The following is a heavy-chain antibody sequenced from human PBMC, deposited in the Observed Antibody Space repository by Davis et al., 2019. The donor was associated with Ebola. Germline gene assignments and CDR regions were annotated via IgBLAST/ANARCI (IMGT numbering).Heavy chain of an antibody. Sequence: AASVKVSCKASGYTFTSYYMHWVRQAPGQGLEWMGIINPSGGSTSYAQKFQGRVTMTRDTSTSTVYMELSSLRSEDTAVYYCAGIPTDSSSWYAFDYWGQGTLVTVSS. CDR1: GYTFTSYY. D-gene: IGHD6-13*01. CDR3: AGIPTDSSSWYAFDY. CDR2: INPSGGST. V-gene: IGHV1-46*01. J-gene: IGHJ4*02.